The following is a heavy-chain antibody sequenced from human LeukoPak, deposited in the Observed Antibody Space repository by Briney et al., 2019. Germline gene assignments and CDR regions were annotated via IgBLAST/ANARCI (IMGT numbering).Heavy chain of an antibody. V-gene: IGHV4-30-2*01. D-gene: IGHD5-18*01. CDR2: IYHSGST. Sequence: SQTLSLTCTVSGGSISSGGYYWSWIRQPPGKGLEWIGYIYHSGSTYYNPSLKSRVTISVDTSKNQFSLKLSSVTAADTAVYYCARDPRGYSYGSRGGFDYWGQGTLVTVSS. CDR1: GGSISSGGYY. CDR3: ARDPRGYSYGSRGGFDY. J-gene: IGHJ4*02.